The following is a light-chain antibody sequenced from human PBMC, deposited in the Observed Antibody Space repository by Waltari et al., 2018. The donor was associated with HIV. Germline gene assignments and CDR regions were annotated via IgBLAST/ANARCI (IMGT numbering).Light chain of an antibody. CDR3: VV. V-gene: IGLV3-19*01. CDR1: SLRNYF. Sequence: SSELTQDPAVSVALGQTVRITCQGDSLRNYFASWYQQKPGQAPILVIYGNTNRPSGIPDRFSGSNSGNAASLTITGAQAGDEADYYRVVFGGGTKLTVL. J-gene: IGLJ3*02. CDR2: GNT.